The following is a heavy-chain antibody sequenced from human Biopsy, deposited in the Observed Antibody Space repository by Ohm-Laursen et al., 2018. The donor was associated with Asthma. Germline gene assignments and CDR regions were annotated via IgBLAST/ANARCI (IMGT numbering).Heavy chain of an antibody. V-gene: IGHV4-31*03. CDR1: GYSISNGGYY. Sequence: TLSLTCSVSGYSISNGGYYWTWVRQRPGKGLEWIGNIYHRGNTKYNPSLKSRLSFSVDTSKNQFSLKLSSVTAADTAIYFCARDYYDFWNRSVYTYFGMDVWGRGTRSSSP. CDR3: ARDYYDFWNRSVYTYFGMDV. J-gene: IGHJ6*02. CDR2: IYHRGNT. D-gene: IGHD3-3*01.